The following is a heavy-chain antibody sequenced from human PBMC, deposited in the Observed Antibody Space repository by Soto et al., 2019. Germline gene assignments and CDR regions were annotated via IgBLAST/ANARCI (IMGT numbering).Heavy chain of an antibody. V-gene: IGHV3-33*01. CDR3: ARDQKRFLEWLFYY. CDR1: GFTFSSYG. CDR2: IWYDGSNK. J-gene: IGHJ4*02. D-gene: IGHD3-3*01. Sequence: PGGSLRLSCAASGFTFSSYGMHWVRQAPGKGLEWVAVIWYDGSNKYYADSVKGRFTISRDNSKNTLYLQMNSLRAEDTVVYYCARDQKRFLEWLFYYWGQGTLVTVSS.